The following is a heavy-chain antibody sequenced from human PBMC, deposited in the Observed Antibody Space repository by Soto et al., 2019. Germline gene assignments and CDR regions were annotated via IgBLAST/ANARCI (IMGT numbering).Heavy chain of an antibody. J-gene: IGHJ4*02. D-gene: IGHD4-17*01. V-gene: IGHV3-7*04. CDR2: IKQDGSEK. Sequence: EVHLVESGGGLVQPGGSLRLSCAASRFTFSSYWMSWVRQAPGKGLEWVANIKQDGSEKYYVDSVKGRFTISRDNAKNSLYLQMNSLRAEDTAVYYCARHGGYYFDYWGQGTLVTVSS. CDR3: ARHGGYYFDY. CDR1: RFTFSSYW.